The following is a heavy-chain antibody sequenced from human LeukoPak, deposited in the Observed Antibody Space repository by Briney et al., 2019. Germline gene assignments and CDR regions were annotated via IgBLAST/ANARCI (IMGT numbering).Heavy chain of an antibody. Sequence: GASVKVSCKASGYTFTGYYMHWVRQAPGQGLEWMGWINPNSGGTNYAQKFQGRVTMTRDTSISTAYMELSRLRSDDTAVCYCARGGGSYSSSRLKRYYYYMDVWGKGTTVTVSS. V-gene: IGHV1-2*02. J-gene: IGHJ6*03. CDR1: GYTFTGYY. CDR3: ARGGGSYSSSRLKRYYYYMDV. D-gene: IGHD6-13*01. CDR2: INPNSGGT.